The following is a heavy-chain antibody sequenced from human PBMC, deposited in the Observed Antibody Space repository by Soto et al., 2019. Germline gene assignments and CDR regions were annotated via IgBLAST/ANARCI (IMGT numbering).Heavy chain of an antibody. V-gene: IGHV4-34*01. CDR2: INHSGST. CDR1: GGSFSGYY. D-gene: IGHD3-10*01. J-gene: IGHJ4*02. CDR3: ARDVHYYGSGSYYTPFDY. Sequence: ASETLSLTCAVYGGSFSGYYWSWIRQPPGKGLEWIGEINHSGSTNYNPSLKSRVTISVDTSKNQFSLKLSSVTAADTAVYYCARDVHYYGSGSYYTPFDYWGQGTLVTVSS.